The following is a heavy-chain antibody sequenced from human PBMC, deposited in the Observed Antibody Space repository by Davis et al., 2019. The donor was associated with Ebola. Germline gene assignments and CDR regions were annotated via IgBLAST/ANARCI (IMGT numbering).Heavy chain of an antibody. CDR3: ARDFFEYSSSSFSDY. Sequence: GESLKISCAASGFTFSSYAMSWVRQAPGKGLEWVSAISGSGGSTYYADSVKGRFTISRDNSKSTLYLQMDSLRPDDTAVYYCARDFFEYSSSSFSDYWGQGTLVTVSS. V-gene: IGHV3-23*01. CDR1: GFTFSSYA. D-gene: IGHD6-6*01. CDR2: ISGSGGST. J-gene: IGHJ4*02.